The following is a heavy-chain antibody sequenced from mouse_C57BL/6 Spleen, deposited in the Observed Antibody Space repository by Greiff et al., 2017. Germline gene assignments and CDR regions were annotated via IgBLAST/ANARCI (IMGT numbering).Heavy chain of an antibody. CDR1: GFTFSSYA. Sequence: DVHLVESGGGLVKPGGSLKLSCAASGFTFSSYAMSWVRQTPEKRLEWVATISDGGSYTYYPDNVKGRFTISRDNAKNNLYLQMSHLKSEDTAMYYCADYYYAMDYWGQGTSVTVSS. V-gene: IGHV5-4*01. J-gene: IGHJ4*01. CDR2: ISDGGSYT. CDR3: ADYYYAMDY.